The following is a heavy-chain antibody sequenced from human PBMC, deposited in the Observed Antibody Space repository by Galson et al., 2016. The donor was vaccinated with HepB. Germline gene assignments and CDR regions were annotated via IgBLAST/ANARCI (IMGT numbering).Heavy chain of an antibody. D-gene: IGHD1-14*01. V-gene: IGHV1-8*01. J-gene: IGHJ4*02. CDR2: MNPNSGNT. CDR1: GYTFSDYD. CDR3: ARAIRNQLLSEY. Sequence: SVKVSCKASGYTFSDYDVAWVRQAPGQGLEWMGWMNPNSGNTGYAQRLRGRIAMTRDASIDTAYLELHSLRSEDTAMDYCARAIRNQLLSEYWGQGTLVTVSS.